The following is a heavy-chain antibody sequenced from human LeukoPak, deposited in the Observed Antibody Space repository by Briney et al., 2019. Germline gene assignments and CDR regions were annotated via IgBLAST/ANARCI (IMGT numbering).Heavy chain of an antibody. J-gene: IGHJ4*02. CDR3: ARVYYGDYPPHFDY. CDR1: GGSISSGGYY. Sequence: SETLSLTCTVSGGSISSGGYYWSWIRQHPGKGLEWIGYIYYSGRTYYNPSLKSRVIISVDTSKNQFSLKLSSVTAADTAVYYCARVYYGDYPPHFDYWGQGTLVTVSS. CDR2: IYYSGRT. V-gene: IGHV4-31*03. D-gene: IGHD4-17*01.